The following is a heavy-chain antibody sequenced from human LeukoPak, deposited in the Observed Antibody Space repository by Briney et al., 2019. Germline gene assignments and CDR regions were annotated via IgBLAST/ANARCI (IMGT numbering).Heavy chain of an antibody. CDR1: GGSISSYY. V-gene: IGHV4-59*12. Sequence: SETLSLTCTVSGGSISSYYWSWIRQPPGKGLEWIGYIYYSGSTNYNPSLKSRVTISVDTSKNQFSLKLSSVTAADTAVYYCARSWGIAARPIDYWGQGTLVTVSS. D-gene: IGHD6-6*01. CDR2: IYYSGST. J-gene: IGHJ4*02. CDR3: ARSWGIAARPIDY.